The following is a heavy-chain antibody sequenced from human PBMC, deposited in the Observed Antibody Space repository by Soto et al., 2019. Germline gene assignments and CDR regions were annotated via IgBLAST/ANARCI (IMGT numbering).Heavy chain of an antibody. CDR2: MNPNSGNT. Sequence: QVQLVQSGAEVKKPGASVKVSCKASGYTFTSYDINWVRQATGQGLEWMGWMNPNSGNTGYAQKFQGRVTMTRNTSIRTAYMELSSVRSEDAAGYYCAGLVSSSWSYCYYGIGVWGQGTTVTVSS. CDR3: AGLVSSSWSYCYYGIGV. D-gene: IGHD6-13*01. J-gene: IGHJ6*02. CDR1: GYTFTSYD. V-gene: IGHV1-8*01.